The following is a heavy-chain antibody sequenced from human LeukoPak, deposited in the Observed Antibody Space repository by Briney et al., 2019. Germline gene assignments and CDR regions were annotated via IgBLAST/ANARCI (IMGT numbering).Heavy chain of an antibody. V-gene: IGHV4-59*01. D-gene: IGHD6-19*01. CDR2: IYYSGGT. J-gene: IGHJ5*02. Sequence: SETLSLTCTVSGDSISSYYWSWIRQPPGKGLEWIGYIYYSGGTDYNPSLKSRVTISVDTSKNQFSLKLSSATATDTAVYYCASSKTNGDSSGWYAWFDPWGQGTLVTVSS. CDR3: ASSKTNGDSSGWYAWFDP. CDR1: GDSISSYY.